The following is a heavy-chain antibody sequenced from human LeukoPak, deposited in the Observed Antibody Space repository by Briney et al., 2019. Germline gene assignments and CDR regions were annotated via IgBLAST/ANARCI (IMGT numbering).Heavy chain of an antibody. V-gene: IGHV3-23*01. D-gene: IGHD3-3*01. CDR3: ARDTAIFGVFDY. CDR1: GFTFSSYW. J-gene: IGHJ4*02. Sequence: GGSLRLSCAAPGFTFSSYWMSWVRQAPGKGLEWVSALSASGGSPYYADSVKGRFTISRDNSKNTLYLQMNSLRAEDTAVYYCARDTAIFGVFDYWGQGTLVTVSS. CDR2: LSASGGSP.